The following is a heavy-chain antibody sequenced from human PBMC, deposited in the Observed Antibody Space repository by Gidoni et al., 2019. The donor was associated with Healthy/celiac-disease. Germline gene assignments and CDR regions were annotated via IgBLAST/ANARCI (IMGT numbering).Heavy chain of an antibody. CDR1: GGSFSGYY. J-gene: IGHJ4*02. CDR3: ARGRTSQVRWWELLYYFDY. D-gene: IGHD1-26*01. V-gene: IGHV4-34*01. Sequence: QVQLQQWGAGLLKPSETLSLTCAVYGGSFSGYYWSWIRQPPGKGLEWIGEINHSGSTNYNPSLKSRVTISVDTSKNQFSLKLSSVTAADTAVYYCARGRTSQVRWWELLYYFDYWGQGTLVTVSS. CDR2: INHSGST.